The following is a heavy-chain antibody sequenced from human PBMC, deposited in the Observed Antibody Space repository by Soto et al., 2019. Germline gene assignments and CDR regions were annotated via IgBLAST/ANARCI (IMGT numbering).Heavy chain of an antibody. CDR3: ARPAIAAAASAFDY. CDR1: GGSFSGYY. Sequence: SETLSLTCAVYGGSFSGYYWSWIRQPPGKGLEWIGEINHSGSTNYNPSLKSRVTISVDTSKNQFSLKLSSVTAADTAVYYCARPAIAAAASAFDYWGQGTLVTVSS. D-gene: IGHD6-13*01. CDR2: INHSGST. J-gene: IGHJ4*02. V-gene: IGHV4-34*01.